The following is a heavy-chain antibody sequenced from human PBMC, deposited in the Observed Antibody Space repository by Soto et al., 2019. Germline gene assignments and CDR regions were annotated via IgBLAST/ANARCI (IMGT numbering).Heavy chain of an antibody. CDR1: GFTFSSYA. CDR3: VRTLYDYIWGRNYYYMDV. Sequence: GGSLRLSCAGSGFTFSSYAMSWVRQAPGKGLEWVSAISGSGGDTFHADSVKGRFTISRDNSKNTLFVQMNSLRAEDTAVYFCVRTLYDYIWGRNYYYMDVWGKGTTVTVSS. CDR2: ISGSGGDT. V-gene: IGHV3-23*01. D-gene: IGHD3-16*01. J-gene: IGHJ6*03.